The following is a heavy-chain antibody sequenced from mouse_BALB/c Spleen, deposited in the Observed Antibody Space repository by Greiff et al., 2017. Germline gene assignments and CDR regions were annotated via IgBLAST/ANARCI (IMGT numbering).Heavy chain of an antibody. V-gene: IGHV5-6-5*01. Sequence: EVKLEESGGGLVKPGGSLKLSCAASGFTFSSYAMSWVRQTPEKRLEWVASISSGGSTYYPDSVKGRFTISRDNARNILYLQMSSLRSEDTAMYYCARGRNYRYDGGFDYWGQGTLVTVSA. CDR3: ARGRNYRYDGGFDY. CDR2: ISSGGST. J-gene: IGHJ3*01. D-gene: IGHD2-14*01. CDR1: GFTFSSYA.